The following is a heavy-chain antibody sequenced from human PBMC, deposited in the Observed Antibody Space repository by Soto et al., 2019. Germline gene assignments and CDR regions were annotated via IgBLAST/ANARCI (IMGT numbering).Heavy chain of an antibody. CDR1: GFIFSTYA. V-gene: IGHV3-23*01. Sequence: GGSLRLSCAASGFIFSTYAMNWVRQAPGEGLEWVSAISSSGGTTFYAESVRGRFTISRDNSVNTLYLQMSSLRTEDTAVYYCAHPRGYGVFDAVDIWGQGTMVTVSS. CDR2: ISSSGGTT. J-gene: IGHJ3*02. D-gene: IGHD4-17*01. CDR3: AHPRGYGVFDAVDI.